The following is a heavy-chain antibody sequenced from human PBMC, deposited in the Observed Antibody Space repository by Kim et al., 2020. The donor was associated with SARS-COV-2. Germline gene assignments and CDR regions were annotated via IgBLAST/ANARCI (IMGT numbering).Heavy chain of an antibody. D-gene: IGHD1-26*01. Sequence: YHHPSRERRISISMDTSKNHFSLKMSSVTAADTAVYFCARDLATSNDALDIWGQGTMVTVSS. V-gene: IGHV4-31*02. J-gene: IGHJ3*02. CDR3: ARDLATSNDALDI.